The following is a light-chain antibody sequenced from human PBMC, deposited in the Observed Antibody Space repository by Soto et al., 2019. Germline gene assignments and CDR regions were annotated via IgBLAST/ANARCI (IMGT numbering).Light chain of an antibody. CDR1: SSNIGSNY. CDR3: AAWDDSLSGNWV. V-gene: IGLV1-47*01. CDR2: RNN. J-gene: IGLJ3*02. Sequence: QSVLTQPPSASGTPGQRVTISCSGSSSNIGSNYVYWYQQLPGTAPKLLIYRNNQRPSGVPDRFSGSKSGTSASLAISGLRCEDEADYYCAAWDDSLSGNWVIGGGTQLTVL.